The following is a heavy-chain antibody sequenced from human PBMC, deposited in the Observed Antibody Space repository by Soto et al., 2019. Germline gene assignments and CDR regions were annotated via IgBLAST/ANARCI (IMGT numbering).Heavy chain of an antibody. Sequence: SETLSLTCTVSGGSISSYYWSWIRQPPGKGLEWIGYIYYSGSTNYNPSLKSRVTISVDTSKNQFSLKLSSVTAADTAVYYCARDATAGGFDYWGQGTLVTVSS. D-gene: IGHD6-13*01. J-gene: IGHJ4*02. V-gene: IGHV4-59*01. CDR1: GGSISSYY. CDR3: ARDATAGGFDY. CDR2: IYYSGST.